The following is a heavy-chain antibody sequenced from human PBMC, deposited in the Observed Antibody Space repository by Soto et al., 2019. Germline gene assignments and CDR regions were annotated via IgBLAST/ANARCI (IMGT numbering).Heavy chain of an antibody. CDR3: ARDLTSVIRS. Sequence: QVQMVQSGAEVKKPGSSARVSCKVSGGTFSRHSISWVRQAPGQGLEWMGGIIPIFDATKYAQKFQGRLTITADESTTTFHMDLSGLRPEDTAIYYCARDLTSVIRSWGQGTLVTVS. J-gene: IGHJ4*02. V-gene: IGHV1-69*01. CDR2: IIPIFDAT. CDR1: GGTFSRHS.